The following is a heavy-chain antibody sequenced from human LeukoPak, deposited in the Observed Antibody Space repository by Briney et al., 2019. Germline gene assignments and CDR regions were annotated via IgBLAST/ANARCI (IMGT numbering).Heavy chain of an antibody. CDR1: GGSISSSSYY. D-gene: IGHD3-10*01. V-gene: IGHV4-39*07. CDR3: ARGQRSDAGWGLYYYYYYIDV. CDR2: IYYSGST. Sequence: SETLSLTCTVSGGSISSSSYYWGWIRQPPGKGLEWIGSIYYSGSTYYNPSLKSRVTISVDTSKNQFSLKLSSATAADTAVYYCARGQRSDAGWGLYYYYYYIDVWGKGTTVTISS. J-gene: IGHJ6*03.